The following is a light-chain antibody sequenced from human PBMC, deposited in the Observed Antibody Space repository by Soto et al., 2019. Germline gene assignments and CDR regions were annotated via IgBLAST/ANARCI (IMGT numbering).Light chain of an antibody. CDR2: TAS. V-gene: IGKV1-27*01. Sequence: DIQMTQSPSSLSASVGDRVTITCRASQGISNYLACYQQNPGKVPKLLIYTASTLQSGVPSRFSGSGSGTDFTLTISSLQPEDVATYYCQKYNSAPWTFGQGTKVEIK. CDR1: QGISNY. J-gene: IGKJ1*01. CDR3: QKYNSAPWT.